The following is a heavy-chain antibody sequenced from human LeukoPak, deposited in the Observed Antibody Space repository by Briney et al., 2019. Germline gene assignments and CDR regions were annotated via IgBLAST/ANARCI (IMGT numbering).Heavy chain of an antibody. CDR2: IYTSGST. V-gene: IGHV4-4*07. Sequence: SETLSLTCTVSGGSISSYYWSWIRQPAGKGLEWIGRIYTSGSTNYNPSLKSRVTMSVDTSKNQISLKLSSVTAADTAVYYCARGYDILTGQVGAFDIWGQGTMVTVSS. CDR1: GGSISSYY. D-gene: IGHD3-9*01. CDR3: ARGYDILTGQVGAFDI. J-gene: IGHJ3*02.